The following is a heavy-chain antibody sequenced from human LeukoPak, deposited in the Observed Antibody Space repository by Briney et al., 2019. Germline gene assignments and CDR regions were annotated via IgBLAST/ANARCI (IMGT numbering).Heavy chain of an antibody. V-gene: IGHV4-59*08. CDR2: IYYSGST. Sequence: PSETLSPTCIVSGDSISTDYWSWIRQPPGKGLEWIGYIYYSGSTNYNPSLKSRVTISVDTSKNQFSLKLSSVTAADTAVYYCARRGSIAAHFDYWGQGTLVTVSS. D-gene: IGHD6-6*01. CDR3: ARRGSIAAHFDY. CDR1: GDSISTDY. J-gene: IGHJ4*02.